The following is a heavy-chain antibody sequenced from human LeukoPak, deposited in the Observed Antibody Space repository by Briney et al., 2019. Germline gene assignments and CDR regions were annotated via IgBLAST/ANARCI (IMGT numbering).Heavy chain of an antibody. D-gene: IGHD5-18*01. CDR1: GYTFTGYY. CDR2: INPSGGST. CDR3: ARGARVAMVIYYYYYMDV. V-gene: IGHV1-46*04. J-gene: IGHJ6*03. Sequence: ASVKVSCKASGYTFTGYYMHWVRQAPGQGLEWMGIINPSGGSTSYAQKLQGRVTMTRDMSTSTVYMDLRSLRSEDTAVYYCARGARVAMVIYYYYYMDVWGKGTTVTVSS.